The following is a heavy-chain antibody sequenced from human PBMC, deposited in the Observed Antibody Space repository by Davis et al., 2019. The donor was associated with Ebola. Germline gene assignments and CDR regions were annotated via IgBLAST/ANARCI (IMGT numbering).Heavy chain of an antibody. CDR1: GGSFSGYY. CDR2: INHSGST. CDR3: ARGPRSYYGSGSLGY. Sequence: SETLSLTCAVYGGSFSGYYWSWIRQPPGKGLEWIGEINHSGSTNYNPSLKSRVTISVDTSKNQFSLKLSSVTAADTAVYYCARGPRSYYGSGSLGYWGKGTLVTVSS. J-gene: IGHJ4*02. V-gene: IGHV4-34*01. D-gene: IGHD3-10*01.